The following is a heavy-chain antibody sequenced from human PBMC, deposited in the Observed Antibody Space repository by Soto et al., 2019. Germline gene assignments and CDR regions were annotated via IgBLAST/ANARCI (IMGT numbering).Heavy chain of an antibody. CDR1: GGSISSGGYY. CDR2: IYYSGST. CDR3: ARGRNPYGSGSYYRGLYYFDY. D-gene: IGHD3-10*01. J-gene: IGHJ4*02. Sequence: SETLSLTCTVSGGSISSGGYYWSWIRQHPGKGLEWIGYIYYSGSTYYNPSLKSRVTISVDTSKNQFSLKLSSVTAADTAVYYCARGRNPYGSGSYYRGLYYFDYWGQGTLVTVSS. V-gene: IGHV4-31*03.